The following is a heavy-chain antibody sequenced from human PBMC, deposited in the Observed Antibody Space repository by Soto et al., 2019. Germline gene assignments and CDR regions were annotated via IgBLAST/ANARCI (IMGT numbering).Heavy chain of an antibody. J-gene: IGHJ4*02. CDR1: GYTLTSYG. CDR3: ARDYSSGWSVPSELDY. V-gene: IGHV1-18*01. Sequence: ASVKVSCKASGYTLTSYGISWVRQAPGQGLEWMGWISAYNGNTNYAQKLQGRVTMTTDTSTSTAYMELRSLRSDDTAVYYCARDYSSGWSVPSELDYWGQGTLVTVSS. CDR2: ISAYNGNT. D-gene: IGHD6-19*01.